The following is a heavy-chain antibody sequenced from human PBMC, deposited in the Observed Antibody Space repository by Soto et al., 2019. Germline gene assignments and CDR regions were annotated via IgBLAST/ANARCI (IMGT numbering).Heavy chain of an antibody. J-gene: IGHJ4*02. CDR3: ARVIGGYSYGPFDF. CDR1: GGTFTKYA. D-gene: IGHD5-18*01. CDR2: VVPLSGAT. V-gene: IGHV1-69*06. Sequence: QVQLVQSGAELKKPGSSVRVSCKASGGTFTKYAFSWVRQAPGQGLEWMGGVVPLSGATNYAQNFQGRVRITAATSTTSAYMELSSLRSEDTAIYSCARVIGGYSYGPFDFWGQGTLVTVSS.